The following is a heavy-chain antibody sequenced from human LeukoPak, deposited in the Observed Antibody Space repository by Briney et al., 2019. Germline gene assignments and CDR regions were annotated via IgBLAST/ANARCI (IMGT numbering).Heavy chain of an antibody. J-gene: IGHJ2*01. CDR3: AKDMAYSSGWYTSLYWYFDL. D-gene: IGHD6-19*01. V-gene: IGHV3-23*01. CDR1: GFTFSSYA. CDR2: ISGSGGST. Sequence: GGSLRLSCAASGFTFSSYAMSWVRQAPGKGLEWVSAISGSGGSTYYADSVKGRFTISRDNSKNTLYLQMNSLRAEDTAVYYCAKDMAYSSGWYTSLYWYFDLWGRGTLVTVSS.